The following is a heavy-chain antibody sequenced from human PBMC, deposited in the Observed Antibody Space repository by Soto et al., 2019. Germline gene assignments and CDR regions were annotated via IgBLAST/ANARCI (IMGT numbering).Heavy chain of an antibody. CDR2: VEYGGST. J-gene: IGHJ5*02. CDR1: GGSIISSNFY. V-gene: IGHV4-39*01. D-gene: IGHD3-10*02. Sequence: QLQESGPGLVTPSETLSLTCTVSGGSIISSNFYWGWIRQPPGKGLEWIGSVEYGGSTYDNPSLKSRVTPSADTSKNQFSLKLTSVTAADTAIYYCARHVRGAVTMNWFDPWGHGTLVTVSS. CDR3: ARHVRGAVTMNWFDP.